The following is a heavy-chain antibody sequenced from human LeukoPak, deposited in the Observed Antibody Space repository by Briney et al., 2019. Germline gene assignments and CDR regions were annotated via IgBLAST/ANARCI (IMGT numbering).Heavy chain of an antibody. CDR2: KSAIRDT. J-gene: IGHJ4*02. Sequence: SGTLSPTFAVSGSFISSYYWTGIRQPPGRGLGGIGSKSAIRDTNYNPSSKSRVTMSVDTSKWQFSLRLTSVTAADTAVYYCARHSNFWDIDHWSPGTLVTVSS. CDR3: ARHSNFWDIDH. CDR1: GSFISSYY. D-gene: IGHD3-3*01. V-gene: IGHV4-59*08.